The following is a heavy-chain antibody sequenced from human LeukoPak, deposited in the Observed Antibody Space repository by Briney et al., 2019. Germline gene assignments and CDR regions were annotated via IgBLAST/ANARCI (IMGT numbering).Heavy chain of an antibody. J-gene: IGHJ4*02. CDR3: AKPRVIAAAEIGY. Sequence: GGSLRLSCAASGFTFSTYAVSWVRQAPGKGLEWVSVISGNGGSTSYADSVKGRFTISRDNSKNTLYLQMNSLRAEDTAVYYCAKPRVIAAAEIGYWGQGTLVTVSS. CDR1: GFTFSTYA. CDR2: ISGNGGST. V-gene: IGHV3-23*01. D-gene: IGHD6-13*01.